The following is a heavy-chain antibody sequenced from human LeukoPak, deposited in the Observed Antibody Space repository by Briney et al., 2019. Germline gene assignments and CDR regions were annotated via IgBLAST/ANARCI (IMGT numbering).Heavy chain of an antibody. Sequence: PGGSLRLSCAASGFTFSSYWVSWVRQAPGKGLEWVANIKQDGSEKYYVDSVKGRFTISRDNAKNSLYLQMNSLRAEDTAVYYCAVAAAGTIFDYWGQGTLVTVSS. CDR1: GFTFSSYW. CDR3: AVAAAGTIFDY. D-gene: IGHD6-13*01. V-gene: IGHV3-7*01. J-gene: IGHJ4*02. CDR2: IKQDGSEK.